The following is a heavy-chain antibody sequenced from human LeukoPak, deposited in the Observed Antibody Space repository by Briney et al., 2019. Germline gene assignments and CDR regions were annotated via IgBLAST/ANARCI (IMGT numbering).Heavy chain of an antibody. CDR1: GFTFSSYS. J-gene: IGHJ4*02. Sequence: GGSLRLSCAASGFTFSSYSMNWVRQAPGKGLEWVSSISSSSSYIYYADSVKGRFTISRDNAKNSLYLQMNSLRAEDTAVYYCARDGGLYDFWSGHWLAFEDYWGQGTLVTVSS. CDR2: ISSSSSYI. CDR3: ARDGGLYDFWSGHWLAFEDY. V-gene: IGHV3-21*01. D-gene: IGHD3-3*01.